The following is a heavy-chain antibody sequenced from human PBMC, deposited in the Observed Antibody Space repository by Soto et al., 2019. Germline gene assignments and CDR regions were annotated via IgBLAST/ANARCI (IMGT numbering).Heavy chain of an antibody. CDR1: GFTFGNYA. Sequence: EVQLLESGGGLVQPGGSLRLSCAASGFTFGNYAMSWVRQAPGKGLEWVSVVSGNSGSSGYADSVKGRFTISRDNSKNTLYLQMNRLRDEDTAVYYCAKVIVVIAAAGDYFDYWGQGTLVTVSS. CDR3: AKVIVVIAAAGDYFDY. V-gene: IGHV3-23*01. J-gene: IGHJ4*02. D-gene: IGHD2-15*01. CDR2: VSGNSGSS.